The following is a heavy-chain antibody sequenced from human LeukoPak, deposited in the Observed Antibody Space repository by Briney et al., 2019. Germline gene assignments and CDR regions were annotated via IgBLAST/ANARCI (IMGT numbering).Heavy chain of an antibody. CDR2: IIPIFGTA. D-gene: IGHD6-19*01. V-gene: IGHV1-69*05. CDR1: GGTFSSYA. Sequence: EASVKVSCKASGGTFSSYAISWVRQAPGQGLEWMGGIIPIFGTANYAQKFQGRVTITTDESTSTAYMELSSLRSEDTAVYYCVTHPDSSGWSVNAFDIWGQGTMVTVSS. CDR3: VTHPDSSGWSVNAFDI. J-gene: IGHJ3*02.